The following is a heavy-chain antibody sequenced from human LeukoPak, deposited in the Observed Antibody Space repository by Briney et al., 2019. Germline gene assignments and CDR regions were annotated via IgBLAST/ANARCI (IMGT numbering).Heavy chain of an antibody. Sequence: GGSLRLSCAASGFTFSSYSMNWVRQAPGKGLEWVSSISSSSSYIYYADSVKGRFTISRDNAKNSLYLQMNSLRSEDTAVYSCARAPGGYGNYGMDVWGQGTTVTVSS. V-gene: IGHV3-21*01. J-gene: IGHJ6*02. D-gene: IGHD5-18*01. CDR1: GFTFSSYS. CDR3: ARAPGGYGNYGMDV. CDR2: ISSSSSYI.